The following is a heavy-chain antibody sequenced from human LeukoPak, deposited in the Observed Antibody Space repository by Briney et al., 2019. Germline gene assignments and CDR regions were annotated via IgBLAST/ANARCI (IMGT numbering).Heavy chain of an antibody. CDR2: VWYDGSDK. Sequence: GGSLRLSCAASGFTFSSYGMHWVRQAPGKGLEWVALVWYDGSDKFYEDSVKGRFTISRDNSKNTLYLQMNSLRAEDTAVYYCARDRSYGSGNYYPDYWGQGALVTVSS. D-gene: IGHD3-10*01. V-gene: IGHV3-33*01. J-gene: IGHJ4*02. CDR3: ARDRSYGSGNYYPDY. CDR1: GFTFSSYG.